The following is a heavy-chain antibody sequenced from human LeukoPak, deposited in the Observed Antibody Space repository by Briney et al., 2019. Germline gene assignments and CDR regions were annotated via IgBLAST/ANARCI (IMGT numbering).Heavy chain of an antibody. CDR1: GFTVSSKY. CDR3: ARDLEHIFDY. Sequence: PGGSLRLSCAASGFTVSSKYMNWVRQAPGEGLEWVSVIYTDGSTYYADSVRARFSISRDDSKNTLSLQMNSLRAEDTAVYYCARDLEHIFDYWGQGTLVTVSS. J-gene: IGHJ4*02. V-gene: IGHV3-66*01. CDR2: IYTDGST.